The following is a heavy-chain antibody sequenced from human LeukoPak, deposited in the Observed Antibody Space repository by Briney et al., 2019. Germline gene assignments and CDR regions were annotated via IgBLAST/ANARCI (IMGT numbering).Heavy chain of an antibody. CDR2: IYSGGST. Sequence: PGGSLRLSCAASGFTVGSNTMSWVRQAPGKGLEWVSIIYSGGSTSYADSVKGRFTISRDNSKNTLYLQTNSLRTEDTAVYYCARGGSYFDISGYYFYWGQGTLVTVSS. D-gene: IGHD3-22*01. V-gene: IGHV3-66*01. CDR3: ARGGSYFDISGYYFY. CDR1: GFTVGSNT. J-gene: IGHJ4*02.